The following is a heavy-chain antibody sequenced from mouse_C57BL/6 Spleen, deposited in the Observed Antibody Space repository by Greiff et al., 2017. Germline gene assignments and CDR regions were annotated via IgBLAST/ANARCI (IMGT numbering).Heavy chain of an antibody. CDR1: GFNIKDYY. D-gene: IGHD2-5*01. Sequence: EVKLQESGAELVRPGASVKLSCTASGFNIKDYYMHWVKQRPEQGLEWIGRIDPEGGDTDYAPKFQGKATMTADTSSNTAYLQLSSLTSEDTAVYYCTTPYYSTAGYFDVWGTGTTVTVSS. V-gene: IGHV14-1*01. CDR3: TTPYYSTAGYFDV. J-gene: IGHJ1*03. CDR2: IDPEGGDT.